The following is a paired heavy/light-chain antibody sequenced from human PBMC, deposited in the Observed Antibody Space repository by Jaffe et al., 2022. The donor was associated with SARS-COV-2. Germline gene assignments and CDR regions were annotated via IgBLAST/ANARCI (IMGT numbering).Heavy chain of an antibody. CDR1: GFDFSDFF. CDR3: AKDGAYYDRSGYRPH. J-gene: IGHJ4*02. V-gene: IGHV3-11*01. Sequence: QVHLVESGGGLVKPGGSLRLSCAASGFDFSDFFMGWIRQAPGEGLEWLASIDHIDSDKYYADSVKGRFTISRDNAKNSLYLQMNSLRAEDTAVYYCAKDGAYYDRSGYRPHWGQGTLVTVSS. D-gene: IGHD3-22*01. CDR2: IDHIDSDK.
Light chain of an antibody. CDR2: AAS. V-gene: IGKV1-9*01. CDR1: QDIGNY. Sequence: DIQLTQSPSFLSASVGDRVTITCRASQDIGNYLAWYQQKPGKAPHLLIYAASTLQSGVPSRFSGTGSGTEFTLTINSLQPEDFAPYYCQQLSTYPITFGQGTRLEIK. CDR3: QQLSTYPIT. J-gene: IGKJ5*01.